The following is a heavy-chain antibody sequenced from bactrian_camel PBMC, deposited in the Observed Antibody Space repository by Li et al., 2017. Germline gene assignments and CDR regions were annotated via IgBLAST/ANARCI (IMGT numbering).Heavy chain of an antibody. V-gene: IGHV3S40*01. D-gene: IGHD5*01. CDR2: SSNDGSTT. CDR1: GCTFSSYY. CDR3: ATGLPFGY. Sequence: DVQLVESGGGSVQAGGSLRLSCAASGCTFSSYYMGWFRQAPGKEREGVAASSNDGSTTSFVDSVKGRFTISRDNVKNTVYLQTNSLKSSDTALYYCATGLPFGYWGQGTQVTVS. J-gene: IGHJ6*01.